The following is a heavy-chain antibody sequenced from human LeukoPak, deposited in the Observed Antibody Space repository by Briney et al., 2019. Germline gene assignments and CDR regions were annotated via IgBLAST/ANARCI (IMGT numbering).Heavy chain of an antibody. CDR1: GYTFTGYY. D-gene: IGHD6-19*01. Sequence: ASVKVSCKASGYTFTGYYMHWVRQAPGQGLEWMGWISAYNGNTNYAQKLQGRVTMTTDTSTSTAYMELRSLRPDDTAVYYCARDYSSGWPNFDYWGQGTLVTVSS. CDR2: ISAYNGNT. V-gene: IGHV1-18*04. J-gene: IGHJ4*02. CDR3: ARDYSSGWPNFDY.